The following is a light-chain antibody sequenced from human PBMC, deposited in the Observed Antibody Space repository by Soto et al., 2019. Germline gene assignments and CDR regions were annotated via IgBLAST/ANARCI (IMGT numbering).Light chain of an antibody. Sequence: LAQPASVSGSPGQSITISCTGTSSDVGGYNYVSWYQQHPGKATKLMIYDVSNRPSGVSNRFSGSKSGNTASLTIFGFQAEDEADYYCSSYTSSSTNYVFGTGTKVTVL. CDR2: DVS. CDR1: SSDVGGYNY. CDR3: SSYTSSSTNYV. V-gene: IGLV2-14*01. J-gene: IGLJ1*01.